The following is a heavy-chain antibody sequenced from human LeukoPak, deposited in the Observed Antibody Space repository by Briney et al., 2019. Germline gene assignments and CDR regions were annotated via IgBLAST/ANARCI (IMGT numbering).Heavy chain of an antibody. V-gene: IGHV3-48*01. CDR3: ARAPAPYDSSGYFDY. D-gene: IGHD3-22*01. J-gene: IGHJ4*02. CDR1: GFTFSSYS. Sequence: GGSLRLSCAASGFTFSSYSMNWVRQAPGKGLEWVSYISSSSSTIYYADSVKGRFTISRDNSKNTLYLQMNSLRAEDTAVYYCARAPAPYDSSGYFDYWGQGTLVTVSS. CDR2: ISSSSSTI.